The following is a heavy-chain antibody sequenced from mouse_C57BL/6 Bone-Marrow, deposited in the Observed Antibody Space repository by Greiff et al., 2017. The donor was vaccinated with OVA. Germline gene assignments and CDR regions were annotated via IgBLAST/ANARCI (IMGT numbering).Heavy chain of an antibody. J-gene: IGHJ4*01. CDR1: GYSITSGYD. CDR3: ARGLRSLAMDY. V-gene: IGHV3-1*01. D-gene: IGHD1-1*01. Sequence: VQLKQSGPGMVKPSQSLSLTCTVTGYSITSGYDWHWIRHFPGNKLEWMGYISYSGSPNYNPSLKSRISITHDTSKNHFFLKLNSVTTEDTATYYCARGLRSLAMDYWGQGTSVTVSS. CDR2: ISYSGSP.